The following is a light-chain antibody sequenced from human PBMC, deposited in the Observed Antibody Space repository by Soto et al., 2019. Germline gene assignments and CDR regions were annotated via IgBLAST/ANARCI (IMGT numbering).Light chain of an antibody. Sequence: DIQMTQSPSSLSESVGDRVTITCRASQSISYYLNWYQQKPGRAPRLLIYTTSSLQSGVPSKFSGSASGTDFTLTISSLQPEDFATYYCQQSYTTPWTFGQGTKVEIK. J-gene: IGKJ1*01. CDR1: QSISYY. CDR3: QQSYTTPWT. V-gene: IGKV1-39*01. CDR2: TTS.